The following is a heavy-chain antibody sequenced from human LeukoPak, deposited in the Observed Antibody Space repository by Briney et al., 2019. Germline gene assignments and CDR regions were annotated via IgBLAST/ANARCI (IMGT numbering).Heavy chain of an antibody. Sequence: GGSLRLSCAASGFTFSNYWMTWVRQAPGKGLEWAANINQDGSEKNYVDSVKGRFTISRDNAKNSLYLQMNSLRVEDTALYYCATRSSHTSSWYVYLFWDYWGQGALVTVSS. D-gene: IGHD6-13*01. CDR3: ATRSSHTSSWYVYLFWDY. CDR1: GFTFSNYW. CDR2: INQDGSEK. V-gene: IGHV3-7*01. J-gene: IGHJ4*02.